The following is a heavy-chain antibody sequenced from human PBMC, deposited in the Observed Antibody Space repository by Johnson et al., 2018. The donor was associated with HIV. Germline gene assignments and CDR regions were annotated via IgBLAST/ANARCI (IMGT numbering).Heavy chain of an antibody. J-gene: IGHJ3*02. CDR3: ARVMVQGDAFDI. V-gene: IGHV3-43D*03. Sequence: VQLVESGGGVVQPGRALRLSCAASGFTFSNSAMHWVRQAPAKGLEWVSLISWVGGSTYYADSVKGRFTISRDNSKNSLYLQMNSLRAEDTAVYYCARVMVQGDAFDIWGQGTMVTVSS. CDR1: GFTFSNSA. CDR2: ISWVGGST. D-gene: IGHD3-10*01.